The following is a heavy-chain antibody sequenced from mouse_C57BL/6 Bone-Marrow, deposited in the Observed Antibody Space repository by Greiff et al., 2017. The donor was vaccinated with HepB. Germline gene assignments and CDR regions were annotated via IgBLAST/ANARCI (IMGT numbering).Heavy chain of an antibody. Sequence: EVKLVESGGGLVQPKGSLKLSCAASGFTFNTYAMHWVRQAPGKGLEWVARIRSKSSNYATYYADSVKDRFTISRDDSQSMLYLQMNNLKTEDTAMYYCVRGITTVVAPYYAMDYWGHGTSVTVSS. V-gene: IGHV10-3*01. CDR1: GFTFNTYA. J-gene: IGHJ4*01. CDR2: IRSKSSNYAT. D-gene: IGHD1-1*01. CDR3: VRGITTVVAPYYAMDY.